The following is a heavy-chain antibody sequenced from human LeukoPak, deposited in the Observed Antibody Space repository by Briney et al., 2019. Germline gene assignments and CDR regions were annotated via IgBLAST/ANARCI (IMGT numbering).Heavy chain of an antibody. CDR1: GFTFSSYW. V-gene: IGHV3-7*01. CDR2: IKQDGSEK. J-gene: IGHJ2*01. Sequence: GGSLRLSCAASGFTFSSYWMSWVRQAPGKGLEWVANIKQDGSEKYYVDSVKGRFTISRDNAKNSLYLQMNSLRAEDTAVYYCARLVDYGDWYFDLWGRGTLVTVSS. D-gene: IGHD4-17*01. CDR3: ARLVDYGDWYFDL.